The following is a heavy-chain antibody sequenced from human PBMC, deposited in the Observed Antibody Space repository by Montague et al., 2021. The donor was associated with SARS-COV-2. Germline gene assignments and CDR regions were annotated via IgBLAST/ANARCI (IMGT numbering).Heavy chain of an antibody. V-gene: IGHV4-34*01. J-gene: IGHJ6*03. CDR2: INHGGST. CDR1: GTSFSGHY. CDR3: ARLRDGVVPSPILGVGPYYSYYYMDV. Sequence: SETLSLTCAVHGTSFSGHYWNWIRQPPGKGLEWIGEINHGGSTKYSPSLKSRLTISADTSKNQFSLKLTSVAAADTAVYYCARLRDGVVPSPILGVGPYYSYYYMDVWERGTTVTVSS. D-gene: IGHD3-10*01.